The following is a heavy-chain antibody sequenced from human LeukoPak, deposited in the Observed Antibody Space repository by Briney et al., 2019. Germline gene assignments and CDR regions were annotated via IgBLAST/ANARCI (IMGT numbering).Heavy chain of an antibody. CDR3: ASAYGADYYYYGMDV. CDR2: IYYSGST. Sequence: SETLSLTCTVSGGSISSYYWSWIRQPPGKGLEWIGYIYYSGSTNYNPSLKSRVTISVDTSKNQFSLKLSSVTAADTAVYYCASAYGADYYYYGMDVWGKGTTVTVSS. CDR1: GGSISSYY. D-gene: IGHD4/OR15-4a*01. V-gene: IGHV4-59*08. J-gene: IGHJ6*04.